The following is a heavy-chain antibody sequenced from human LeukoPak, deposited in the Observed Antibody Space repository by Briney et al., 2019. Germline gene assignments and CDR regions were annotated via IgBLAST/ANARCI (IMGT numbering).Heavy chain of an antibody. Sequence: SETLSLTCTVSGGSISSSSYYWGWIRQPPGKGLEWIGNIYYSGSTYYNPSLKSRVTISVDTSKNQFSLNLSSVTAADTAVYYCARDRIVVVTATTDFWGQGTLVTVSS. CDR1: GGSISSSSYY. CDR2: IYYSGST. D-gene: IGHD2-21*02. V-gene: IGHV4-39*07. CDR3: ARDRIVVVTATTDF. J-gene: IGHJ4*02.